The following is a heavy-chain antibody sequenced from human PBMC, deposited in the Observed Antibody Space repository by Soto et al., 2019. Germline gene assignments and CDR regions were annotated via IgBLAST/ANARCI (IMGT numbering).Heavy chain of an antibody. CDR3: VKVISARHNSAKAFDI. J-gene: IGHJ3*02. V-gene: IGHV3-23*01. Sequence: PGGSLRLSCAASGFTFSSYAMSWVRQAPGKGLEWVSGIVSSGGNTYYADSVKGSFTISRDNSKNTLYLQMISLRAEYTAVYYCVKVISARHNSAKAFDIWGQGTMVTVSS. D-gene: IGHD2-21*01. CDR1: GFTFSSYA. CDR2: IVSSGGNT.